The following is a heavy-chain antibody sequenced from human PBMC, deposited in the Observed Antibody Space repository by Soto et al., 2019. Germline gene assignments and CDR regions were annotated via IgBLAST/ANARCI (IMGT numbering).Heavy chain of an antibody. CDR2: ISYDGRNG. D-gene: IGHD4-4*01. CDR1: GFAFGRYD. Sequence: PGGSLRLSCAASGFAFGRYDIHWVRQAPGRGLEWVAVISYDGRNGCYADSVKGRFTISRDNSKNTLFLQVSSLRGEDRAVYYCARGNSIDYYYYVMDVWGQGTTVTVSS. CDR3: ARGNSIDYYYYVMDV. J-gene: IGHJ6*02. V-gene: IGHV3-30*04.